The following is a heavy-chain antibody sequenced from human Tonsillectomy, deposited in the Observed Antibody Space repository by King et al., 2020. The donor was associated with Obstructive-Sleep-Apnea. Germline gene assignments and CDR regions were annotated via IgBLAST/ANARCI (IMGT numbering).Heavy chain of an antibody. D-gene: IGHD2-8*02. CDR1: GFTFSTYG. V-gene: IGHV3-30*02. Sequence: VQLVESGGGVVQPGGSLRLSCAASGFTFSTYGMHWVRQAPGKGLEWVAFIRSDASNRYYADSVKGRFAISGDNSSNTLDLQMNGLRVEDTAVYYCAKDTADTGFDYWGQGTLVTVSS. CDR2: IRSDASNR. CDR3: AKDTADTGFDY. J-gene: IGHJ4*02.